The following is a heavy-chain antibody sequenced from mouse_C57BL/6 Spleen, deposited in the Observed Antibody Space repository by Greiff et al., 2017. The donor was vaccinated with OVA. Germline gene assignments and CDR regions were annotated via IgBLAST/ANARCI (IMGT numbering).Heavy chain of an antibody. CDR1: GYSITSGYY. CDR3: ARDLDY. CDR2: ISYDGSN. V-gene: IGHV3-6*01. Sequence: EVQLQQSGPGLVKPSQSLSLTCSVTGYSITSGYYWNWIRQFPGNNLEWMGYISYDGSNNYNPSLKNRISITRDPSKNQFFMKLNSVTTENTATYYCARDLDYWGQGTTLTVSS. J-gene: IGHJ2*01.